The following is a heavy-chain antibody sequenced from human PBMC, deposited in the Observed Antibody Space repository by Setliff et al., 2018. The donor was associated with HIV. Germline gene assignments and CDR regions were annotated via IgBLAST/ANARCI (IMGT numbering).Heavy chain of an antibody. V-gene: IGHV4-59*11. Sequence: SETLSLTCAVSGGSIGIHYWSWIRQPPGKVLEWIGTVYHTGSTIYNPSLQSRVIMSVDTSRNQFSLNVNSLTAADTAVYFCARWGDGYNSYDFWGQGTLVTVSS. CDR2: VYHTGST. J-gene: IGHJ4*02. D-gene: IGHD5-12*01. CDR1: GGSIGIHY. CDR3: ARWGDGYNSYDF.